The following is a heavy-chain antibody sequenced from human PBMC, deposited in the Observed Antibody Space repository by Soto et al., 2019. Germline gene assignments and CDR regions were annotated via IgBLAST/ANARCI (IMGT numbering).Heavy chain of an antibody. D-gene: IGHD2-15*01. J-gene: IGHJ6*02. Sequence: SETLSLTCAVSGGSISSGGYSWSWIRQPPGKGLEWIGYIYYSGSTNYNPSLKSRVTISVDTSKNQFSLKLSSVTAADTAVYYCARDQGIGMDVWGQGTTVTVSS. CDR3: ARDQGIGMDV. CDR1: GGSISSGGYS. V-gene: IGHV4-61*08. CDR2: IYYSGST.